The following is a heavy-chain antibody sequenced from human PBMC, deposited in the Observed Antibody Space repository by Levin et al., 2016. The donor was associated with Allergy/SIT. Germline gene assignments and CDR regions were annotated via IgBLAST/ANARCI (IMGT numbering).Heavy chain of an antibody. V-gene: IGHV1-46*01. J-gene: IGHJ3*02. CDR2: INPSGGNT. D-gene: IGHD3-22*01. CDR3: ARVELVTMIVVDAFDI. Sequence: ASVKVSCKASGYTFTSYYMHWVRQAPGQGLEWMGIINPSGGNTNYAQKLRGRVTMTTDTSTSTAYMELRSLRSDDTAVYYCARVELVTMIVVDAFDIWGQGTMVTVSS. CDR1: GYTFTSYY.